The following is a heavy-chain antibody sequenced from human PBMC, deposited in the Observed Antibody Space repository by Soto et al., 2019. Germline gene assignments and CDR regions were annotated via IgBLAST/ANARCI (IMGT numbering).Heavy chain of an antibody. CDR3: AGDHPGYFDWLILASGFDP. V-gene: IGHV4-38-2*02. D-gene: IGHD3-9*01. CDR1: GYSISSGYY. J-gene: IGHJ5*02. CDR2: IYHSGST. Sequence: SETLSLTCAVSGYSISSGYYWGWIRQPPGKGLEWIGSIYHSGSTYYDPSLKSRVTISVDTSKNQFSLKLSSVTAADTAVYYCAGDHPGYFDWLILASGFDPWGQGTLVTVSS.